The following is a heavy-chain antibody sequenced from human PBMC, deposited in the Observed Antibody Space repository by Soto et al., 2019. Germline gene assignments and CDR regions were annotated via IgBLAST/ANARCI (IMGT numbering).Heavy chain of an antibody. CDR3: VKGNQLLRYYFEY. CDR2: ITSNGDNT. V-gene: IGHV3-64D*06. D-gene: IGHD2-2*01. CDR1: GFTFSNFA. J-gene: IGHJ4*02. Sequence: LRLSCSASGFTFSNFAMHWARQAPGKGLEYVSGITSNGDNTYHADSVQGRFTISRDNSKGTLYLQMTSLRVEDTAVYYCVKGNQLLRYYFEYWGRGALVTVSS.